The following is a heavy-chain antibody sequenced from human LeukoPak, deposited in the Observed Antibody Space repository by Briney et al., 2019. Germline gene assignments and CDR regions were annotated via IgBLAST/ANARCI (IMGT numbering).Heavy chain of an antibody. CDR1: GYTFTGYY. CDR2: INPNSGGT. CDR3: ARVQAAWDTAMDYWYFDL. J-gene: IGHJ2*01. D-gene: IGHD5-18*01. Sequence: ASVKVSCKASGYTFTGYYMHWVRQAPGQGLEWMGWINPNSGGTNYAQKFQGRVTMTRDTSISTAYMELSRLRSDDTAVYYRARVQAAWDTAMDYWYFDLWGRGTLVTVSS. V-gene: IGHV1-2*02.